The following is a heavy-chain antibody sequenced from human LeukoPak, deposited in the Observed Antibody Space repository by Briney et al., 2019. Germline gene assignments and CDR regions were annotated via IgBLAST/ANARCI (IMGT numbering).Heavy chain of an antibody. CDR3: ARHRDIVVVVAAPNWFDP. Sequence: KPSETLSLTCSASGGSISSSSYYWGWIRQPPGKGLEWIGSIYYSGSTYYNPSLKSRVTISVDTSKNQFSLKLSSVTAADTAVYYCARHRDIVVVVAAPNWFDPWGQGTLVTVSS. J-gene: IGHJ5*02. CDR1: GGSISSSSYY. V-gene: IGHV4-39*01. CDR2: IYYSGST. D-gene: IGHD2-15*01.